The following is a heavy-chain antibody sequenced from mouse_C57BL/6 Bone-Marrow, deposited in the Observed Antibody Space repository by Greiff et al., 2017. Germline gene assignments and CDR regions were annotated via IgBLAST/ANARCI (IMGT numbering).Heavy chain of an antibody. Sequence: QVQLQQSGAELMKPGASVKLSCKATGYTFTGYWIEWVKQRPGHGLEWIGEILPGSGSTNYNEKFKGKATFTADTSSNTAYMQLSSLTTDDSAIYYWARYPRYYGSSYEYFDVWGTGTTVTVSS. CDR2: ILPGSGST. CDR3: ARYPRYYGSSYEYFDV. CDR1: GYTFTGYW. J-gene: IGHJ1*03. V-gene: IGHV1-9*01. D-gene: IGHD1-1*01.